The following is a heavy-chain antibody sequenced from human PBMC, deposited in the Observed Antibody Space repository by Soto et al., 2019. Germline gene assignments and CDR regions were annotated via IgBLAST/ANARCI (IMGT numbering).Heavy chain of an antibody. CDR2: IYYSGST. D-gene: IGHD3-10*01. Sequence: SETLSLTCSVSGDSISTYYWSWIRQPPGKGLEWIGYIYYSGSTNYNPSLKSRVIISVDTSKNQFSLKLTSVTAADTAVYYCARAMGYYASGSYFDPWARESWSPSPQ. CDR1: GDSISTYY. CDR3: ARAMGYYASGSYFDP. V-gene: IGHV4-59*01. J-gene: IGHJ5*02.